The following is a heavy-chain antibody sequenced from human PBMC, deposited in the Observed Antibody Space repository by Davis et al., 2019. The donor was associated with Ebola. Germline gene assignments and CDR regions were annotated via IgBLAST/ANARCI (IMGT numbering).Heavy chain of an antibody. CDR2: SSSSGGST. J-gene: IGHJ4*02. CDR1: GFTFTSFA. CDR3: AMPYSSGYYYGIDY. V-gene: IGHV3-23*01. D-gene: IGHD3-22*01. Sequence: GASLNISCAASGFTFTSFAMRWVRQAPGKGLELVSASSSSGGSTYYADSVKGRFTISRDNSKNTLYLQMNSLRAEDTAVYYCAMPYSSGYYYGIDYWGQGTLVTVSS.